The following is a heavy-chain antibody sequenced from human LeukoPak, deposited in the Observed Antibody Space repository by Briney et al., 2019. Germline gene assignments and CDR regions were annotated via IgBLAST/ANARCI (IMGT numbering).Heavy chain of an antibody. V-gene: IGHV3-48*01. J-gene: IGHJ4*02. D-gene: IGHD3-10*01. CDR2: INIGSSST. CDR1: GFTFSTYS. Sequence: GGSLRLSCAASGFTFSTYSMNWVRQAPGKGLEWVSYINIGSSSTYYADSVKGRFAISRDNAKNSLYLQMNSLRAEDTAVYYCARDTIYAFAHWGRGILVTVPS. CDR3: ARDTIYAFAH.